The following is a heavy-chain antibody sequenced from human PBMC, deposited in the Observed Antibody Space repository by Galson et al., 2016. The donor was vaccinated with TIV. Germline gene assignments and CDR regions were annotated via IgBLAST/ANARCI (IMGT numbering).Heavy chain of an antibody. J-gene: IGHJ5*02. V-gene: IGHV1-69*01. CDR1: GVTFSYFA. Sequence: VKVSCKASGVTFSYFAFSWVRQAPGQGLEWMGGIVPMFGTTNYAQKFQGRVTISADESATTAYLELSSLRSEDTAVYYCARGRGIYDSSGYFLFDHWGQGTLVTVSS. CDR2: IVPMFGTT. D-gene: IGHD3-22*01. CDR3: ARGRGIYDSSGYFLFDH.